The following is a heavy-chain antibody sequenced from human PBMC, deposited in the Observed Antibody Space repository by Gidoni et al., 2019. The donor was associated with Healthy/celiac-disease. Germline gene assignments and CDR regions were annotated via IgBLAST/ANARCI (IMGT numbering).Heavy chain of an antibody. J-gene: IGHJ4*02. CDR3: ATFTYYDIFAFDY. D-gene: IGHD3-9*01. Sequence: LEWVAVISYDGSNKYYADSVKGRFTISRDNSKNTLYLQMNSLRAEDTAVYYCATFTYYDIFAFDYWGQGTLVTVSS. V-gene: IGHV3-30*03. CDR2: ISYDGSNK.